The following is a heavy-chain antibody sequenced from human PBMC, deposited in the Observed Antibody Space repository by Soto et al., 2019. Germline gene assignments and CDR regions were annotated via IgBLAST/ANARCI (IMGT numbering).Heavy chain of an antibody. J-gene: IGHJ4*02. V-gene: IGHV4-28*03. Sequence: PSETLSLTCAVSGYSISSSNWWGWIRQPPGKGLEWIGYIYYSGSTYYNPSLKSRVTMSVDTSKNQFSLKLSSVTAADTAVYYCARGLHSSYFDYWGQGTLVTVSS. D-gene: IGHD6-6*01. CDR1: GYSISSSNW. CDR2: IYYSGST. CDR3: ARGLHSSYFDY.